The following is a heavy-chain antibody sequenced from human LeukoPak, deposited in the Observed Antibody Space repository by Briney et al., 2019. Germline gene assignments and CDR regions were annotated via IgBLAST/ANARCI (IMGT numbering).Heavy chain of an antibody. CDR2: IYPGDSDT. Sequence: RGESLKISCKGSGYSFTSYWIGWVRQMPGKGLEWMGIIYPGDSDTRYSPSFQGQVTISADKSISTAYLQWSSLKASDTAMYYCARQGYYYGSGSGQYNWFDPWGQGTLVTVSS. V-gene: IGHV5-51*01. CDR3: ARQGYYYGSGSGQYNWFDP. CDR1: GYSFTSYW. D-gene: IGHD3-10*01. J-gene: IGHJ5*02.